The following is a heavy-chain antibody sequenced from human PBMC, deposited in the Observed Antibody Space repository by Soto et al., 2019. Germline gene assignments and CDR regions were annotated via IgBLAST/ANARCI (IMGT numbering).Heavy chain of an antibody. CDR2: IDPSGGGT. CDR1: GYTFTSYY. V-gene: IGHV1-46*01. D-gene: IGHD2-15*01. CDR3: ARDGVDCSGGNCGRSGGDT. J-gene: IGHJ5*02. Sequence: QVQLVQSGAEVKKPGASVKVSCKASGYTFTSYYMHWVRQAPGQGLEWMGIIDPSGGGTSYAQKCQGRHTITRGTSTSTVYMGPSSLRCEDTAGYYCARDGVDCSGGNCGRSGGDTWGQGTLVTVSS.